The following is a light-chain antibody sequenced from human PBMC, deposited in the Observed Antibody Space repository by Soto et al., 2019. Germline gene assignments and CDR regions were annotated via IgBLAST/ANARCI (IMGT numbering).Light chain of an antibody. CDR1: QGISNY. V-gene: IGKV1-27*01. CDR3: QKYSSVPV. Sequence: DIQMTQSPSASVGDRVTITCRASQGISNYVAWYQQKPGKPPKLLIYAASTLQSGVPSRFSGSGSGTDFTLTINSLQPEDVATYSCQKYSSVPVFGPGTKVDIK. CDR2: AAS. J-gene: IGKJ3*01.